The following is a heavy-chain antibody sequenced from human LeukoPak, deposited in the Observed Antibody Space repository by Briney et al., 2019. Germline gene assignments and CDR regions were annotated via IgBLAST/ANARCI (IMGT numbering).Heavy chain of an antibody. CDR3: AKERAYTSGLGSLDY. D-gene: IGHD6-19*01. CDR1: GFTFSNYA. CDR2: ISGSGGST. J-gene: IGHJ4*02. Sequence: PGGSLRLSCAASGFTFSNYAMSWVRQVPGKGLEWVSTISGSGGSTYYADSLKGRFTISRDNSKNTLFLQMNSLRAEDTAVYYCAKERAYTSGLGSLDYWGQGTLVTVST. V-gene: IGHV3-23*01.